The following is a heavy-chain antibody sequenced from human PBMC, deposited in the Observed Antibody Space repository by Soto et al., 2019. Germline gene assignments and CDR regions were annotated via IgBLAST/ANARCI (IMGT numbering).Heavy chain of an antibody. CDR3: ARLYTYGYYYFDY. CDR1: GDSITSGNHY. J-gene: IGHJ4*02. V-gene: IGHV4-31*03. CDR2: IYYSGSN. Sequence: SETLSLTCTVSGDSITSGNHYWSWIRQHPGKGLEWIGYIYYSGSNLYNPSLESRVTITVDTFRNQFSLKLSSVTAADTAVYYCARLYTYGYYYFDYWGLGTLVTVSS. D-gene: IGHD5-18*01.